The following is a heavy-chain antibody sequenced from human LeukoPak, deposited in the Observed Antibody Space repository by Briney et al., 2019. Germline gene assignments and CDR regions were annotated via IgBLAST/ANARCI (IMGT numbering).Heavy chain of an antibody. J-gene: IGHJ3*02. CDR3: ARGRFDRDRKAPQNAFDI. CDR1: GFTFSSYG. D-gene: IGHD5-24*01. Sequence: GRSLRLSCAASGFTFSSYGMHWVRQAPGKGLEWVAVISYDGSNKYYADSVKGRFTISRDNSKNTLYLQMNSLRAEDTAVYYCARGRFDRDRKAPQNAFDIWGQGTMVTVSS. V-gene: IGHV3-30*03. CDR2: ISYDGSNK.